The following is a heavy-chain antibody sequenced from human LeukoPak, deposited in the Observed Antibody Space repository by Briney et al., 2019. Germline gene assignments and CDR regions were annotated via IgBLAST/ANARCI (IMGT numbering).Heavy chain of an antibody. CDR2: IIPIFGTA. J-gene: IGHJ4*02. Sequence: SVKVSCKASGGTFSSYAISWVRQAPGQGLEWMGGIIPIFGTADYAQKFQGRVTITADESTSTAYMELSSLRSEDTAVYYCARGEEQLVPLGYWGQGTLVTVSS. CDR1: GGTFSSYA. CDR3: ARGEEQLVPLGY. D-gene: IGHD6-6*01. V-gene: IGHV1-69*01.